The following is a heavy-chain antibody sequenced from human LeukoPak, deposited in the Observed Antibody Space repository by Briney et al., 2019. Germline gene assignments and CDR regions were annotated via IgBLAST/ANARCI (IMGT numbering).Heavy chain of an antibody. CDR1: GYTFTSNY. CDR2: IHPSGGNT. V-gene: IGHV1-46*01. D-gene: IGHD2-2*01. Sequence: GASVKVSCKASGYTFTSNYMHWVRQAPGQGLGWMGLIHPSGGNTNYAQKFQGRVAMTRDTSTSTVYMELSSLRSEDTAIYYCARDCSSTRCQGPVFDNWGQGTLVTVSS. CDR3: ARDCSSTRCQGPVFDN. J-gene: IGHJ4*02.